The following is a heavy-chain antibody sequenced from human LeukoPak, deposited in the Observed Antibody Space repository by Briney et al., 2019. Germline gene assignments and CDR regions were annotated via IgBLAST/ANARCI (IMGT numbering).Heavy chain of an antibody. V-gene: IGHV6-1*01. Sequence: PSQTLSLTCTISGDSVSSNSAAWNWIRQSPSRGLEWLKRTYYRAKWYNDYAVSVKSRKTINPDTSKNQISLQLNSVTPEDTAVYYCARDRAVLTRSSSSWYMGTFDYWGQGTLVTVSS. CDR2: TYYRAKWYN. CDR1: GDSVSSNSAA. CDR3: ARDRAVLTRSSSSWYMGTFDY. D-gene: IGHD6-13*01. J-gene: IGHJ4*02.